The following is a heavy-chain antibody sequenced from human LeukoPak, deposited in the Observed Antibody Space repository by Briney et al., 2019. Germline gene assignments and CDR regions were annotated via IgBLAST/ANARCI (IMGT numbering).Heavy chain of an antibody. Sequence: GGSLRLSCAPSGFTVNSNYMSWVRQARGKALEWVSIFHGVGITYYAAPVKGRFTISRDNPKNTLYLQMNSLRAEDTAVYYCTRANSATIPGVDPWGQGTLVTVSS. CDR3: TRANSATIPGVDP. V-gene: IGHV3-53*01. D-gene: IGHD1-26*01. CDR1: GFTVNSNY. J-gene: IGHJ5*02. CDR2: FHGVGIT.